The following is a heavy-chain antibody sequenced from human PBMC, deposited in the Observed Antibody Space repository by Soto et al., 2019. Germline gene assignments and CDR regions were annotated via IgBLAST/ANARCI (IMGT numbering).Heavy chain of an antibody. Sequence: LSLTCTVSGGSISSSNFYWGWIRQPPGKGLEWIGNIYYTGSTYYNPSPKSRVTISVDTSKNQFSLKLSSVTAADTAVYFCARLFYDSSEHFDYWGQGTLVTVSS. V-gene: IGHV4-39*01. CDR2: IYYTGST. CDR1: GGSISSSNFY. D-gene: IGHD3-22*01. J-gene: IGHJ4*02. CDR3: ARLFYDSSEHFDY.